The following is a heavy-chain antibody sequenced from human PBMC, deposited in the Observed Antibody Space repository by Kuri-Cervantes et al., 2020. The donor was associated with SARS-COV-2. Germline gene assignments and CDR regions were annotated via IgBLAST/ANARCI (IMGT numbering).Heavy chain of an antibody. V-gene: IGHV4-38-2*01. D-gene: IGHD2-2*01. CDR1: VYSISSGYY. CDR3: ARSTYGYCSSTSCSPGGAFDI. J-gene: IGHJ3*02. CDR2: IYHSGGT. Sequence: SQTLSLTCAVSVYSISSGYYWGWIRQPQGKGLEWIGSIYHSGGTYYNPSPKSRVTISVDTSKNQFSLKLSSVTAADTAVYYCARSTYGYCSSTSCSPGGAFDIWGQGTMVTVSS.